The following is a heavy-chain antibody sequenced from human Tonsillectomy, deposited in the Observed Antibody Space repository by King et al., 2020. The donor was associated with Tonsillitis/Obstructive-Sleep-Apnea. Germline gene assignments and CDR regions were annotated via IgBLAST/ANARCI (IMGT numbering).Heavy chain of an antibody. CDR1: GFTFSNYA. V-gene: IGHV3-23*04. D-gene: IGHD2-2*01. CDR2: LVDSGDDT. J-gene: IGHJ4*02. CDR3: ARGKRGRCIGGICYDFDH. Sequence: VQLVESGGGLVQPGGSLRLSCAASGFTFSNYAMNWVRQTPGKGLEWVSSLVDSGDDTYYAESVKGRFTISRDSSKNTLYLQMNILRAEDTAVYYCARGKRGRCIGGICYDFDHWGRGTLVTVSS.